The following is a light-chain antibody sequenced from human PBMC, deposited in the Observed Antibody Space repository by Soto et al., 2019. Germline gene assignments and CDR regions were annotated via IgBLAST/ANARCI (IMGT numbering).Light chain of an antibody. Sequence: QSALTQPASVSGSPGQSITISCTGTSNDVGGYNYVSWYQQYLGKAPKLMIYEVSNRPSGISNRFSGSKSGNTASLTISGLQAEDEADYYCSSYTTGSTYVFGTGTKVTVL. V-gene: IGLV2-14*01. J-gene: IGLJ1*01. CDR2: EVS. CDR3: SSYTTGSTYV. CDR1: SNDVGGYNY.